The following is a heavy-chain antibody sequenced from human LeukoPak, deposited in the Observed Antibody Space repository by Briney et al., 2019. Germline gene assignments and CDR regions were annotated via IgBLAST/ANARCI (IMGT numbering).Heavy chain of an antibody. CDR3: ARGRANRGYYYYMDV. V-gene: IGHV4-39*07. D-gene: IGHD2/OR15-2a*01. CDR1: GDSIRSNSYY. J-gene: IGHJ6*03. Sequence: PSETLSLTCTVSGDSIRSNSYYWSWIRQPPGKGLEWIGEINHSGSTNYNPSLKSRVTISVDTSKNQFSLKLSSVTAADTAVYYCARGRANRGYYYYMDVWGKGTTVTVSS. CDR2: INHSGST.